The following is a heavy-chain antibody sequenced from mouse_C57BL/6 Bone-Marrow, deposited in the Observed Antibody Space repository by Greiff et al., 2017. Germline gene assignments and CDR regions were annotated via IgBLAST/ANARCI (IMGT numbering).Heavy chain of an antibody. J-gene: IGHJ2*01. D-gene: IGHD3-3*01. CDR1: GFTFSSYG. V-gene: IGHV5-6*02. CDR3: ARRGTGCDY. Sequence: EVKLMESGGDLVKPGGSLKLSCAASGFTFSSYGMSWVRQTPDKRLEWVATISSGGSYTYYPDSVKGRFTISRDNAKNTLYLRMSSLKSEDTAMYYCARRGTGCDYWGQGTTLTVSS. CDR2: ISSGGSYT.